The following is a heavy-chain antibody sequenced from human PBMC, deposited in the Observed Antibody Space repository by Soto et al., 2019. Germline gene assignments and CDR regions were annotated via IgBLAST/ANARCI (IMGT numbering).Heavy chain of an antibody. D-gene: IGHD5-18*01. Sequence: PGESLTLACAASGFTFGSYATHWVRQAPGEGLGWVAVISYDGGHKNYAASVTGRFTVARDNSKNTMYLQMNSLRVEETAVYYCVRDRATVGRLWTWGIDYWGQGSLVTVSS. CDR3: VRDRATVGRLWTWGIDY. CDR1: GFTFGSYA. J-gene: IGHJ4*02. CDR2: ISYDGGHK. V-gene: IGHV3-30-3*01.